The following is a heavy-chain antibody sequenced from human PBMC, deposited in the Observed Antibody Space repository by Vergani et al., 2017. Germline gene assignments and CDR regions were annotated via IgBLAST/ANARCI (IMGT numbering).Heavy chain of an antibody. CDR2: IDYSGST. D-gene: IGHD3-22*01. CDR3: ARSHRTYYYDSSGYSHPDWFDP. J-gene: IGHJ5*02. Sequence: QVQLQESGPGLVKPSETLSLTCTVSGGSISSSSYYWGWIRQPPGKGLEWIGSIDYSGSTYYNPSLKSRVTISVDTSKNQCSLKLSSVTAADTTVYYCARSHRTYYYDSSGYSHPDWFDPWGQGTLVTVSS. CDR1: GGSISSSSYY. V-gene: IGHV4-39*01.